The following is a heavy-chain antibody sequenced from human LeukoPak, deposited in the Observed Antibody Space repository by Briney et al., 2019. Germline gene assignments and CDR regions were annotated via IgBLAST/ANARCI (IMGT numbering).Heavy chain of an antibody. Sequence: GGSLRLSCAASGFTFSSYGIHWVRQAPGKGLEWVAVIWYDGSNKYYADSVKGRFTISRDNSKNTLYLQMNSLRAEDTAVYYCARDRLGRTGSPSTPHYYYGMDVWGQGTTVTVSS. CDR3: ARDRLGRTGSPSTPHYYYGMDV. J-gene: IGHJ6*02. V-gene: IGHV3-33*01. D-gene: IGHD1-1*01. CDR1: GFTFSSYG. CDR2: IWYDGSNK.